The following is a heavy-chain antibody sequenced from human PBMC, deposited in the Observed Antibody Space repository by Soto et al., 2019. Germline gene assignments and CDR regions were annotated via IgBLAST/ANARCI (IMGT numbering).Heavy chain of an antibody. CDR1: GYTFTSYG. Sequence: GASVKVSCKASGYTFTSYGISWVRQAPGQGLEWMGWISAYNGHTNYAQNLQGRVTMTTDTSTTTAYMELRSLRSDDTAVYYCARDPSVVVVGNWFDPWGQGTLVTVSS. CDR3: ARDPSVVVVGNWFDP. J-gene: IGHJ5*02. D-gene: IGHD2-15*01. CDR2: ISAYNGHT. V-gene: IGHV1-18*01.